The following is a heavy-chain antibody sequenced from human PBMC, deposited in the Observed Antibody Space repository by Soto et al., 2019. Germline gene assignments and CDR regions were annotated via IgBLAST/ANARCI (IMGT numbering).Heavy chain of an antibody. CDR3: ARGVITMVRGVIITYYYYYGMDV. J-gene: IGHJ6*02. CDR1: GGSFSGYY. CDR2: INHSGST. V-gene: IGHV4-34*01. Sequence: NPSETRSLTCAVYGGSFSGYYWSWIRQPPGKGLEWIGEINHSGSTNYNPSLKSRVTISVDTSKNQFSLKLSSVTAADTAVYYCARGVITMVRGVIITYYYYYGMDVWGQGTTVTVSS. D-gene: IGHD3-10*01.